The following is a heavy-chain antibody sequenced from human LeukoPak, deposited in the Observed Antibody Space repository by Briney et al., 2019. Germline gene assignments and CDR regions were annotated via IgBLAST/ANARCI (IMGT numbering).Heavy chain of an antibody. Sequence: PGGPLRLSCAASGFTFSSYGTHWVRQAPGKGLEWVSSISSSSSYIYYADSVKGRFTISRDNAKNSLYLQMNSLRAEDTAVYYCARFVVGISSSWYTGVDYWGQGTLVTVSS. CDR3: ARFVVGISSSWYTGVDY. CDR1: GFTFSSYG. CDR2: ISSSSSYI. D-gene: IGHD6-13*01. J-gene: IGHJ4*02. V-gene: IGHV3-21*01.